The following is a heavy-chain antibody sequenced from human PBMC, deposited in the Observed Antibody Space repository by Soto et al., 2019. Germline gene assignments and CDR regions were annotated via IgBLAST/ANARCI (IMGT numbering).Heavy chain of an antibody. CDR2: IWNDSSNK. Sequence: QVRLVESGGGVVQPGGSLRLSCAASGFSFSSYGMHWVRQAPGKGLEWVAVIWNDSSNKLYPDSVRGRFTISRDNSKSTLFLQMNSPRAEDTAVYYCATSNWNFFDYWGQGALVTVSS. CDR3: ATSNWNFFDY. V-gene: IGHV3-33*03. J-gene: IGHJ4*02. CDR1: GFSFSSYG. D-gene: IGHD1-20*01.